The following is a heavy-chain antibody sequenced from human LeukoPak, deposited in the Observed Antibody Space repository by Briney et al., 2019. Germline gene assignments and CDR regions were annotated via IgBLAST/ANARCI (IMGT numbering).Heavy chain of an antibody. CDR1: GFTFSSYA. D-gene: IGHD1-26*01. Sequence: GGSLRLSCAASGFTFSSYAMHWVRQAPGKGLEWVAFIRYDGSNKYYADSVKGRFTISRDNSKNTLYLQMNSLRAEDTAVYYCATIVGATDAFDIWGQGTMVTVSS. CDR2: IRYDGSNK. CDR3: ATIVGATDAFDI. V-gene: IGHV3-30*02. J-gene: IGHJ3*02.